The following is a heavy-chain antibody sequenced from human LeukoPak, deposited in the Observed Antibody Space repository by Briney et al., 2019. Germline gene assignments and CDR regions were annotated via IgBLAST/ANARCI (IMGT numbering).Heavy chain of an antibody. CDR1: GYSFSNYY. CDR2: MYPGGSDI. V-gene: IGHV5-51*01. J-gene: IGHJ4*02. CDR3: ASRTGSYYPFHS. D-gene: IGHD1-26*01. Sequence: GESLKISCKGSGYSFSNYYIDWVRQMPGKGLEWMGVMYPGGSDIRYSPSFQGQVTISADKSIDTAYLQWSSLKASDSAMYYCASRTGSYYPFHSWGQGTLVTVSS.